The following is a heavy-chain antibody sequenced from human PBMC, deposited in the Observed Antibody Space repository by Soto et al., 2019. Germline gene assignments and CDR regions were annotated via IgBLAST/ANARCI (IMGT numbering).Heavy chain of an antibody. Sequence: ALETLSLTCSVSGGSINSYWWSWIRQPAGKGLEWIGRVYSSGTTDYNPSLNSRATLSVETSKNQFSLKLSSVTAADTAVYYCARDIGSYAYGEGYWGQGIQVTVSS. D-gene: IGHD3-10*01. V-gene: IGHV4-4*07. CDR3: ARDIGSYAYGEGY. CDR1: GGSINSYW. J-gene: IGHJ4*02. CDR2: VYSSGTT.